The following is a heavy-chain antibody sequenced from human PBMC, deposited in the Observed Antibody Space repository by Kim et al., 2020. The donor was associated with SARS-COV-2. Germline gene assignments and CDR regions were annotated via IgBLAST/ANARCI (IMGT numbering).Heavy chain of an antibody. V-gene: IGHV4-34*01. CDR2: INHSGST. CDR1: GGSFSGYY. J-gene: IGHJ4*02. CDR3: ARARDLDYYDSSQAGFDY. D-gene: IGHD3-22*01. Sequence: SQTLSLTCAVYGGSFSGYYWSWIRQPPGKGLEWIGEINHSGSTNYNPSLKSRVTISVDTSKNQFSLKLSSVTAADTAVYYCARARDLDYYDSSQAGFDYWGQGTLVTVSS.